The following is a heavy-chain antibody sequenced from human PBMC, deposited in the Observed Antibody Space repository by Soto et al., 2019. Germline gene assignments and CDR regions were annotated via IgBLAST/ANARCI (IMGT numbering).Heavy chain of an antibody. J-gene: IGHJ4*02. Sequence: EVQLLESGGGLVQPGGSLRLSCAASGFTFSNYAMSWVRQAPGKGLEWVSAISGSGGSTSYADSVKGRFTISRERSKNTLCLQMRSLRADDTAVYYCAQGGFMFDWGQGTLFTVSS. CDR2: ISGSGGST. CDR3: AQGGFMFD. CDR1: GFTFSNYA. V-gene: IGHV3-23*01. D-gene: IGHD3-10*02.